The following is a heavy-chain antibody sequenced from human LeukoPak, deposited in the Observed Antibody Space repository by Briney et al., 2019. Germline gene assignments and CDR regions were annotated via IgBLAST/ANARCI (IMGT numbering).Heavy chain of an antibody. J-gene: IGHJ4*02. CDR3: ATSNVVVTAPGLDY. CDR1: GGTFSSYA. CDR2: IIPILGIA. D-gene: IGHD2-21*02. Sequence: SVTVSFKASGGTFSSYAISWVRQAPGQGLEWMGRIIPILGIANYAQKFQGRVTITADKSTSTAYMELSSLRSEDTAVYYCATSNVVVTAPGLDYWGQGTLVTVSS. V-gene: IGHV1-69*04.